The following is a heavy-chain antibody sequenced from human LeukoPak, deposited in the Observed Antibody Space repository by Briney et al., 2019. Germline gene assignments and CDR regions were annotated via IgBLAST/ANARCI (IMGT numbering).Heavy chain of an antibody. D-gene: IGHD5-12*01. V-gene: IGHV3-7*01. CDR1: RFTFSSYS. CDR3: ARDVMGYSGYDLFDY. J-gene: IGHJ4*02. CDR2: IKQDGSEK. Sequence: GGSLRLSCAASRFTFSSYSMNWVRQAPGKGLEWVANIKQDGSEKNYVDPVKGRFTISRDNAKNSLYLQMNSLRAEDTAVYYCARDVMGYSGYDLFDYWGQGTLVTVSS.